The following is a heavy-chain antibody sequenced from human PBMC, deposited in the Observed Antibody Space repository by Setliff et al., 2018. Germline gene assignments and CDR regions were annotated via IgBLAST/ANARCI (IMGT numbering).Heavy chain of an antibody. D-gene: IGHD2-2*01. CDR1: GDSFSDYY. CDR3: RLAHCSTTSCEEALDY. CDR2: INHRGST. V-gene: IGHV4-34*01. Sequence: TSETLSLTCAVYGDSFSDYYWSWIRQPPGKGLEWIEEINHRGSTNYSPSLRSRVTMSVDTSKNQFSLNLNSVTAADTAVYYFRLAHCSTTSCEEALDYWSQGTLVTVSS. J-gene: IGHJ4*02.